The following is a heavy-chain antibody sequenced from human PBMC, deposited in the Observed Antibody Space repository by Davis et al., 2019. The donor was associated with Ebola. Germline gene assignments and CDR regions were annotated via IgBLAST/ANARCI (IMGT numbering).Heavy chain of an antibody. J-gene: IGHJ4*02. D-gene: IGHD1-26*01. Sequence: ASVKVSCKASGYTFTSYGISWVRQAPGQRLEWMGWINAGNGNTKYSQKFQGRVTITRDTSASTAYMELSSLRSEDTAVYYCARRMAGSYPLNLDYWGQGTLVTVSS. CDR3: ARRMAGSYPLNLDY. V-gene: IGHV1-3*01. CDR2: INAGNGNT. CDR1: GYTFTSYG.